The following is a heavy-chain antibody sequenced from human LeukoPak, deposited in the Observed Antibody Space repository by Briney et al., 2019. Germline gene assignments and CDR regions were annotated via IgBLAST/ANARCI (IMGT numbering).Heavy chain of an antibody. J-gene: IGHJ6*04. CDR3: ARAWVWFGETQGDYYGMDV. Sequence: PGGSLRLSCAASGFTFSSYAMNWVRQAPGKGLEWVSYISSSGSSIYYADSVKGRFTISRGNAKNSLYLQMNSLRAEDTALYYCARAWVWFGETQGDYYGMDVWGKGTTVTVSS. CDR2: ISSSGSSI. V-gene: IGHV3-48*03. CDR1: GFTFSSYA. D-gene: IGHD3-10*01.